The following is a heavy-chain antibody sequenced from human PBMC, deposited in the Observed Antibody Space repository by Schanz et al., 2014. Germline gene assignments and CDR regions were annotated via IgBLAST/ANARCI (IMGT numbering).Heavy chain of an antibody. J-gene: IGHJ4*02. CDR3: AKVREWWPYYFDY. CDR2: ITYDGSNK. V-gene: IGHV3-30*19. Sequence: QVQLVESGGCVVQPGGSLRLSCAASGFTFSSYGMHWVRQAPGRGLEWVAAITYDGSNKYYAESVKGRFAISRDNSKDTLYLQMNSLRTEDTAVYYCAKVREWWPYYFDYWGQGTLVTVSS. CDR1: GFTFSSYG. D-gene: IGHD2-15*01.